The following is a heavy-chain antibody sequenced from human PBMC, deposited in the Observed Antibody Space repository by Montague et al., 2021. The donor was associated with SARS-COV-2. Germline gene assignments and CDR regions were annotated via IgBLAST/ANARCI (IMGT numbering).Heavy chain of an antibody. V-gene: IGHV3-9*01. CDR1: RFMFDNYG. CDR2: ISWNSGNI. D-gene: IGHD3-22*01. J-gene: IGHJ3*02. Sequence: SWRISFSACRFMFDNYGMHWVRQAPGKGLEWVSGISWNSGNIVYADSVKGRFTISRDNAKKFLYLQMNSLRAEDTAFYYCAKDDDKDPDGAFDIWGQGTMVSVSS. CDR3: AKDDDKDPDGAFDI.